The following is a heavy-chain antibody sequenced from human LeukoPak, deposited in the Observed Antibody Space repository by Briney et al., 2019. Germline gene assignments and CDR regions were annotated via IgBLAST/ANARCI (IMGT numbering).Heavy chain of an antibody. Sequence: GGSLRLSCAASGFTFSSYAMSWVRQAPGKGLEWVSAISGSGGSTYYADSVKGRFTISRDNSKDTLYLQMNSLRAEDTAVYYCARVLTGSGWPFDYWGQGTLVTVSS. CDR3: ARVLTGSGWPFDY. D-gene: IGHD6-19*01. J-gene: IGHJ4*02. CDR2: ISGSGGST. V-gene: IGHV3-23*01. CDR1: GFTFSSYA.